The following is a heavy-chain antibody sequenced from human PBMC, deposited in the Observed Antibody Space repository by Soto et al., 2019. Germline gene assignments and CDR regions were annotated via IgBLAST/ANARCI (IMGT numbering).Heavy chain of an antibody. CDR2: ISGGGNNT. CDR1: GFPVSSYV. V-gene: IGHV3-23*01. D-gene: IGHD4-4*01. Sequence: GGSLRLSCAASGFPVSSYVMSWVRQAPGEGLEWVSGISGGGNNTFYADSVKGRFTISRDNSKNTLLLQMNSLGAEDTAVYYCAKDSNKYSSSLRGRYFDYWGQGIGVTVS. CDR3: AKDSNKYSSSLRGRYFDY. J-gene: IGHJ4*02.